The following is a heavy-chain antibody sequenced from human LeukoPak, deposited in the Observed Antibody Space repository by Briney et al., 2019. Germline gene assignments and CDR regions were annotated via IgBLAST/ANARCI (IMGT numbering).Heavy chain of an antibody. CDR3: ARMYPLYYMDV. V-gene: IGHV4-34*01. CDR2: INHSGST. J-gene: IGHJ6*03. D-gene: IGHD2-2*01. CDR1: GGSFSGHY. Sequence: SETLSLTCAVYGGSFSGHYWSWIRQPPGKGLEWIGEINHSGSTNYNPSLKSRVTISVDTSKNQFSLKLSSVTAADTAVYYCARMYPLYYMDVWGKGTTVTVSS.